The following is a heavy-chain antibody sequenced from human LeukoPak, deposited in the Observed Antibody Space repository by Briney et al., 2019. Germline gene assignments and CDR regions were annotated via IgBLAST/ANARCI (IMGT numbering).Heavy chain of an antibody. CDR1: GFTFSSYA. V-gene: IGHV3-23*01. J-gene: IGHJ4*02. CDR3: AKDPHTGYSFAY. Sequence: PGGSLRLSCVFPGFTFSSYAMSWVRQAPGKGLEWVSSLSGSGGSTYYADSVKGRFTISRDNSKNTLYLQMNSLRVEDTAVYYCAKDPHTGYSFAYWGQGTLVTVSS. D-gene: IGHD5-18*01. CDR2: LSGSGGST.